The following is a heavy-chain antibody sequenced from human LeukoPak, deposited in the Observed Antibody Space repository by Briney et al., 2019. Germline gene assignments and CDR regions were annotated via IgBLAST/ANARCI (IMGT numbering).Heavy chain of an antibody. D-gene: IGHD5-12*01. CDR3: VRYSGYDYFFDY. J-gene: IGHJ4*02. Sequence: SGGSLRLSCAASGFTFSSYAMHWVRQAPGKGLEWVAVISYDGSNKYYADSVKGRFTISRDNSKNTLYLQMNSLRAEDTAVYYCVRYSGYDYFFDYWGQGSLVTVSS. V-gene: IGHV3-30-3*01. CDR2: ISYDGSNK. CDR1: GFTFSSYA.